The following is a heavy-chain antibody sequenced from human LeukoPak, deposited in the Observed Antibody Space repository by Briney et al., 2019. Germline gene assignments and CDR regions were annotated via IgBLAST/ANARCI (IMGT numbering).Heavy chain of an antibody. Sequence: ASVKFSCKASGYTFTTYGIGWVRQAPGQGLEWMGWISGYNGNTNYAQKFQGRVTMTTDTSTSTAYMELRSLRSDDTAVYYCARTSHESVLYWSDPWGQGTLVNVSS. J-gene: IGHJ5*02. CDR3: ARTSHESVLYWSDP. D-gene: IGHD3-16*01. CDR1: GYTFTTYG. CDR2: ISGYNGNT. V-gene: IGHV1-18*01.